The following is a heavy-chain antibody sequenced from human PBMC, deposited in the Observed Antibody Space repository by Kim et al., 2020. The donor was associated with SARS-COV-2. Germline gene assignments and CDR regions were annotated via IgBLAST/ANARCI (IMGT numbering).Heavy chain of an antibody. CDR3: ARGRKQWLGNRDAFDI. Sequence: SLKSRVTIAVDTSKNQFSLKLSSVTAADTAVYYCARGRKQWLGNRDAFDIWGQGTMVTVSS. J-gene: IGHJ3*02. D-gene: IGHD6-19*01. V-gene: IGHV4-59*09.